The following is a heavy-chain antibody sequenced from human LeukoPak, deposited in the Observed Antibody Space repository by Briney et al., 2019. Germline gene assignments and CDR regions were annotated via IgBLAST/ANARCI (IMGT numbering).Heavy chain of an antibody. CDR1: GYTFTSYD. J-gene: IGHJ6*02. CDR3: ARVGAAAGRKTARRLYYGMDV. D-gene: IGHD6-13*01. CDR2: MNPNSGNT. V-gene: IGHV1-8*01. Sequence: ASVKVSCKASGYTFTSYDINWVRQATGQGLEWMGWMNPNSGNTGYAQKFQGRVTMTRNTSISTAYMELSSLRSEDTAVYYCARVGAAAGRKTARRLYYGMDVWGQGTTVTASS.